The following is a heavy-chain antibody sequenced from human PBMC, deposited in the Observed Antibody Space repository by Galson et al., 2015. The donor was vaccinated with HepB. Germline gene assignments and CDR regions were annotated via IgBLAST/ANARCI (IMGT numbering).Heavy chain of an antibody. J-gene: IGHJ4*02. CDR3: ARDGGGSYVGVATVVFDY. V-gene: IGHV3-11*06. CDR2: ISSSSSYA. Sequence: SLRLSCAASGFTFSDYYMSWIRQAPGKGLEWVSYISSSSSYANYADSVKGRFTISRDNAKNSLYLQMNSLRAEDTAVYYCARDGGGSYVGVATVVFDYWGQGTLVTVSS. CDR1: GFTFSDYY. D-gene: IGHD1-26*01.